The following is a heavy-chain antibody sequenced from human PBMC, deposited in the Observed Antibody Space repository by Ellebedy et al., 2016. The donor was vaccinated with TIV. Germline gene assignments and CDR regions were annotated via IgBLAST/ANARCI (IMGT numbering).Heavy chain of an antibody. Sequence: GESLKISCTASGLTFSSYAMSWVRQAPGKGLEWVSAISGSGGSTYYADSVKGRFTISRDNSKNTLYLQMNSLRAEDTAVYYCAKVGEAKPFDYWGQGTLVTVSS. CDR3: AKVGEAKPFDY. CDR2: ISGSGGST. J-gene: IGHJ4*02. CDR1: GLTFSSYA. V-gene: IGHV3-23*01. D-gene: IGHD4-17*01.